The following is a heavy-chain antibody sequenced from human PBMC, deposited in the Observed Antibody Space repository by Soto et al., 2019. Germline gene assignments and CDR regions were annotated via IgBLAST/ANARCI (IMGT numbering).Heavy chain of an antibody. Sequence: SETLSLTCTVSGGSISSSSYYWGWIRQPPGKGLEWIGSIYYSGSTYYNPSLKSRVTISVDTSKNQFSLKLSSVTAADTAVYYCARRRYDFWSGYYTANYFDYWGQGTLVNVSS. J-gene: IGHJ4*02. CDR2: IYYSGST. CDR3: ARRRYDFWSGYYTANYFDY. D-gene: IGHD3-3*01. CDR1: GGSISSSSYY. V-gene: IGHV4-39*01.